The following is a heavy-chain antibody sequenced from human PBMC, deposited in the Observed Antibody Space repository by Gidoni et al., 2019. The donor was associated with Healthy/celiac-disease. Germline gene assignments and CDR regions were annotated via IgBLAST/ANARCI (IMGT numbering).Heavy chain of an antibody. J-gene: IGHJ4*02. CDR1: GFTFSSSA. Sequence: EVQLLESGGGLVQPGGSLRLPCAASGFTFSSSALSWVRQAPGKGLEWVSAISGSGGSTYYADYVKGRFTISRDNAKNTLYLQMNSLRAEDTAVYYCAKEKGAYDSSGYYRYYFDYWGQGTLVTVSS. CDR3: AKEKGAYDSSGYYRYYFDY. V-gene: IGHV3-23*01. D-gene: IGHD3-22*01. CDR2: ISGSGGST.